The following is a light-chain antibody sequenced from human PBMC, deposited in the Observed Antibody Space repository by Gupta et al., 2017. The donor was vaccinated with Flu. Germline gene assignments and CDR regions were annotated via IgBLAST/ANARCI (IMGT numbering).Light chain of an antibody. V-gene: IGKV1-33*01. Sequence: DIQLTQSPSSLSASVGDRVTITCQATQDITNYLNWFQQKPGKAPRLLIYGSSILETGVPSRFTGSGSGTDCTFTISSLQPEDVATYFCQQYDNVPLTFGGGTKVEIK. CDR3: QQYDNVPLT. CDR2: GSS. CDR1: QDITNY. J-gene: IGKJ4*01.